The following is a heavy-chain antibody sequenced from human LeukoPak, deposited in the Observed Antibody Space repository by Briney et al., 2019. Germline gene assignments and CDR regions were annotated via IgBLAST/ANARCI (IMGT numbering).Heavy chain of an antibody. CDR1: GFIFSSYG. J-gene: IGHJ4*02. CDR3: ARGPSGYHNT. CDR2: IWYDGGNK. D-gene: IGHD5-12*01. V-gene: IGHV3-33*01. Sequence: AGGSLRLSCAASGFIFSSYGMHWVRQAPGKGLEWVAFIWYDGGNKYYADSVKGRSTISRDNSKNTLYLQMNSLRAEDTAVYYCARGPSGYHNTGGQGTLVTVSS.